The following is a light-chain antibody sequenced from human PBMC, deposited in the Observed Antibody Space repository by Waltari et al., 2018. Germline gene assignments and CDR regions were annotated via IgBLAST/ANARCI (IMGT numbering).Light chain of an antibody. CDR3: QSYDTSLSVV. J-gene: IGLJ3*02. V-gene: IGLV1-40*01. Sequence: QSVLTQPPSVSGAPGQRVTISCTGTGSNIGAGHDGHWYQPLPRAAPKLLIYGSTSRPLGVPARFFGSTSGTSASLAITGLQAEDEADYYCQSYDTSLSVVFGGGTKLTVL. CDR2: GST. CDR1: GSNIGAGHD.